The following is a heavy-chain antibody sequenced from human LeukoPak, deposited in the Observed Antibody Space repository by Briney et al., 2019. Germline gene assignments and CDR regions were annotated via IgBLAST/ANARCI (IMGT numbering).Heavy chain of an antibody. J-gene: IGHJ3*02. V-gene: IGHV4-34*01. Sequence: PSETLSLTCAVYGGSFSGYYWSWIRQPPGKGLEWIGEINHSGSTNYNPSLKSRVTISVDTSKNQFSLKLSSVTAADTAVYYCASGRLTIFGHAFDIWGQGTMVTVSS. CDR3: ASGRLTIFGHAFDI. CDR2: INHSGST. D-gene: IGHD3-3*01. CDR1: GGSFSGYY.